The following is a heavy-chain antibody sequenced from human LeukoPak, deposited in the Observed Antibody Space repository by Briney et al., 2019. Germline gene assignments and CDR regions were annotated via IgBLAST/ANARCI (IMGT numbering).Heavy chain of an antibody. CDR3: ASNWNYVRGYGMDV. CDR1: GFTFSNYW. Sequence: GGSLRLSCAAPGFTFSNYWMSWVRQSPGKGLEWVANIKQDGSEKHYVDSVKGRFTISRDNAKNSLYLQMSNLRAEDTAVYYCASNWNYVRGYGMDVWGQGTTVTVSS. D-gene: IGHD1-7*01. CDR2: IKQDGSEK. V-gene: IGHV3-7*01. J-gene: IGHJ6*02.